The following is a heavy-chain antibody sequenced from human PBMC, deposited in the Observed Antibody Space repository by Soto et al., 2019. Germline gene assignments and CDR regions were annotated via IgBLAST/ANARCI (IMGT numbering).Heavy chain of an antibody. CDR2: IYYSGST. D-gene: IGHD3-10*01. V-gene: IGHV4-59*08. CDR1: GGSISSYY. J-gene: IGHJ4*02. CDR3: ARHAEGGSNYYFDY. Sequence: PSETLSLTCTVSGGSISSYYWSWIRQPPGKGLEWIGYIYYSGSTNYNPSLKSRVTISVDTSKNQFSLKLGSVTAADTAVYYCARHAEGGSNYYFDYWGQGTLVTVSS.